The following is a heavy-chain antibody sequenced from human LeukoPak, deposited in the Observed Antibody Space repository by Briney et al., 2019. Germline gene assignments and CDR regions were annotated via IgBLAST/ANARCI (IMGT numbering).Heavy chain of an antibody. CDR1: EYNFTNYW. Sequence: GESLKISCKGYEYNFTNYWIGWVRQKPGKGLEWMGIIYPGDSDTRYSPSFQGRVTISADKSISTAYLQWSSLKASDTAMYYCAMAGGSGSPHFDYWGQGTLVTVSS. D-gene: IGHD3-10*01. CDR3: AMAGGSGSPHFDY. V-gene: IGHV5-51*01. CDR2: IYPGDSDT. J-gene: IGHJ4*02.